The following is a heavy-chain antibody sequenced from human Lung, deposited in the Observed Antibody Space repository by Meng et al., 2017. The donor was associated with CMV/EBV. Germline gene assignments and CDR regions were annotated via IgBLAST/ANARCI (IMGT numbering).Heavy chain of an antibody. CDR2: IIPILGIA. Sequence: QFQLVASGAEVMKHGCSVKASCKASGVTFSSYTISWVRQAPGQGLEWMGRIIPILGIANYAQKFQGRVTITADKSTSTAYMELSSLRSEDTAVYYCARGGPGYSSSCSFDYWGQGTLVTVSS. D-gene: IGHD6-13*01. J-gene: IGHJ4*02. CDR1: GVTFSSYT. V-gene: IGHV1-69*02. CDR3: ARGGPGYSSSCSFDY.